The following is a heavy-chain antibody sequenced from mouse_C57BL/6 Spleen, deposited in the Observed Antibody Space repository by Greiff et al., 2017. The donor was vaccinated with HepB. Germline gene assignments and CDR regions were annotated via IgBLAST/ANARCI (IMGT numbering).Heavy chain of an antibody. Sequence: EVQGVESGAELVKPGASVKLSCTASGFNIKDYYMHWVKQRTEQGLEWIGRIDPEDGETKYAPKFQGKATITDDTSSNTAYLQLSSLTSGDTAVYYFAKDASYGSSLYFDYWGHGTTLTVSS. CDR1: GFNIKDYY. J-gene: IGHJ2*01. CDR2: IDPEDGET. V-gene: IGHV14-2*01. D-gene: IGHD1-1*01. CDR3: AKDASYGSSLYFDY.